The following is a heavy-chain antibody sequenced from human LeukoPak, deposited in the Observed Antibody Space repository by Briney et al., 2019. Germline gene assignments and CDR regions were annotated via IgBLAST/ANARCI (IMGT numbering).Heavy chain of an antibody. CDR3: ARGQADYGDYVLD. Sequence: GGSLTLSCAASGFTFSSYEMNWLRQAPGKGLEWVSYISSSGSTIYYADSVKGRFTISRDNAKNSLYLQMNSLRAEDTAVYYCARGQADYGDYVLDWGQGTLVTVSS. CDR1: GFTFSSYE. CDR2: ISSSGSTI. D-gene: IGHD4-17*01. J-gene: IGHJ4*02. V-gene: IGHV3-48*03.